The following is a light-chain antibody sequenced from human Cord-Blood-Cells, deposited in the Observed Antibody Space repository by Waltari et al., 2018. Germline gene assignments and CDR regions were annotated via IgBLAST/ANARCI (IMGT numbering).Light chain of an antibody. V-gene: IGKV3-20*01. CDR1: QSVSSSY. J-gene: IGKJ2*01. CDR3: QQYGSSPYT. Sequence: EIVLTQSPGTLSLSPGESAPLSCRASQSVSSSYLAWYQQKPGQAPMLLIYGASSRATGIPDRFSGSGSGTDFTLTISRLEPEDFAVYYCQQYGSSPYTFGQGTKLEIK. CDR2: GAS.